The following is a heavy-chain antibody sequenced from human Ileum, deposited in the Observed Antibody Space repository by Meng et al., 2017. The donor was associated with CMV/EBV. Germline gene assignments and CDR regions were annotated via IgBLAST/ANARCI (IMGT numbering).Heavy chain of an antibody. J-gene: IGHJ3*02. CDR2: IIPIFGTA. CDR3: ARDRAVTRVRGLITSDAFDI. Sequence: SVKVSCKASGGTFTSYAISWLRQAPGQGLEWMGGIIPIFGTANYAQRFQGRVTITTDASASTAYMELSSLRFEDTAVYVCARDRAVTRVRGLITSDAFDIWGQGTMVTVSS. D-gene: IGHD3-10*01. V-gene: IGHV1-69*05. CDR1: GGTFTSYA.